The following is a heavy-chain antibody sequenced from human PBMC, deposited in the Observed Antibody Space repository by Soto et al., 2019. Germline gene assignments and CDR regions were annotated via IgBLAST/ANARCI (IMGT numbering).Heavy chain of an antibody. Sequence: LRLSCAVSGFTFSSYAMSWVRQAPGRGLEWLSAISGSGGSTYYADSVKGRFTISRDNSKNTLYLQMNSLRAEDTALYFCATPYSYYSSGYQGYFDYWGQGTLVTGSS. CDR3: ATPYSYYSSGYQGYFDY. V-gene: IGHV3-23*01. CDR2: ISGSGGST. D-gene: IGHD3-22*01. J-gene: IGHJ4*02. CDR1: GFTFSSYA.